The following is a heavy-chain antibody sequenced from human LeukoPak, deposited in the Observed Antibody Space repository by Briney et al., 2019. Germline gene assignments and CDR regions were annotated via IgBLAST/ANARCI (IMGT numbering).Heavy chain of an antibody. Sequence: GGSLRLSCAASGLTFSDYYMTWIRQAPGKGLEWFSYISSSSSNTNYGDSVKGRFTISRDNAKNSLYLQMNSLRAEDTAVYYCAAAVVGGGIDYWGQGTLVTVSS. J-gene: IGHJ4*02. CDR3: AAAVVGGGIDY. D-gene: IGHD1-26*01. V-gene: IGHV3-11*03. CDR2: ISSSSSNT. CDR1: GLTFSDYY.